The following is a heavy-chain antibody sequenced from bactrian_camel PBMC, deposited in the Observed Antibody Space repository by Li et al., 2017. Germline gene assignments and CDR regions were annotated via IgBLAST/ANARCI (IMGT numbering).Heavy chain of an antibody. CDR3: AARDSYDCPQIGLGMSITT. CDR1: GFTFSSYF. CDR2: ILSDGTET. D-gene: IGHD3*01. J-gene: IGHJ4*01. V-gene: IGHV3S6*01. Sequence: VQLVESGGGLVQPGGSLRLSCSGSGFTFSSYFTNWVRQAPGKGLEWVSRILSDGTETSYVDSVKGRFTLSRDPVKSTVYLQMNSLKPGDTAVYYCAARDSYDCPQIGLGMSITTGVRGPKSPSP.